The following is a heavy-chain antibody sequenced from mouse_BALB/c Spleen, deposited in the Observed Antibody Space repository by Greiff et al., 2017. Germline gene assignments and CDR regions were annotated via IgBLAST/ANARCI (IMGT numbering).Heavy chain of an antibody. CDR2: ILPGSGST. CDR3: GRINPRYGNYGFAY. J-gene: IGHJ3*01. D-gene: IGHD2-1*01. Sequence: QVQLQQSGAELMKPGASVKISCKATGYTFSSYWIEWVKQRPGHGLEWIGEILPGSGSTNYNEKFKGKATFTADTSSNTAYMQLSSLTSEDSAVYYCGRINPRYGNYGFAYWGQGTLGTDSA. V-gene: IGHV1-9*01. CDR1: GYTFSSYW.